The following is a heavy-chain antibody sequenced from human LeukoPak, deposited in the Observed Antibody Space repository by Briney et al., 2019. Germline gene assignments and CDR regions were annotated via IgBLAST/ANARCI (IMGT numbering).Heavy chain of an antibody. D-gene: IGHD7-27*01. CDR1: GFTFSSHA. CDR2: ISYDATRK. CDR3: AKDPKGLLGKYYFDY. J-gene: IGHJ4*02. V-gene: IGHV3-30*18. Sequence: GGSLRLSCAASGFTFSSHAMHWVRQAPGKGLEWVAIISYDATRKYYSDSVKGRFTFSRDNSKNTLYLQMNSLRAEDTAVYYCAKDPKGLLGKYYFDYWGQGTLVTVSS.